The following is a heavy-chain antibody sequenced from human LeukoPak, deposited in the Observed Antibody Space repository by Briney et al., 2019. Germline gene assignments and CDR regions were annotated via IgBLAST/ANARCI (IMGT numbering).Heavy chain of an antibody. CDR1: GGSISSGDFY. D-gene: IGHD3-22*01. V-gene: IGHV4-30-4*02. J-gene: IGHJ4*02. Sequence: SETLSLTCTVSGGSISSGDFYWSWIRQPPGKGLEWIGYIYYXGSTYYNPSLKSRVTISVDTSKNQFSLKLSSVTAADTAVYYCARAXDXXDSFDYWGQGTLVTVSS. CDR2: IYYXGST. CDR3: ARAXDXXDSFDY.